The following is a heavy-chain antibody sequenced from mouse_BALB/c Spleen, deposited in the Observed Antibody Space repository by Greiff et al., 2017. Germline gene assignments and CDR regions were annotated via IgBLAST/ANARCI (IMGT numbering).Heavy chain of an antibody. D-gene: IGHD4-1*01. Sequence: VQLKQSGGGLVQPGGSRKLSCAASGFTFSSFGMHWVRQAPEKGLEWVAYISSGSSTIYYADTVKGRFTISRDNPKNTLFLQMTSLRSEDTAMYYCARLGSMDYWGQGTSVTVSS. CDR1: GFTFSSFG. CDR3: ARLGSMDY. CDR2: ISSGSSTI. V-gene: IGHV5-17*02. J-gene: IGHJ4*01.